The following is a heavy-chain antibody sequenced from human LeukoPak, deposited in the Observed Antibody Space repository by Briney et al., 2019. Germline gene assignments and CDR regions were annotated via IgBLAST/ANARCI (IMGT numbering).Heavy chain of an antibody. Sequence: SETLSLTCSVSGGSISGYYWSWSRQAPGKGVEWIGNLFYKRGAWYKSSLKSRVTTSVDTSKNELSLTLTSVTAADTAVYYCARVQKGIAAAGTGGGWFEPWGQGTLVTVSA. CDR1: GGSISGYY. CDR2: LFYKRGA. D-gene: IGHD6-13*01. J-gene: IGHJ5*02. V-gene: IGHV4-59*01. CDR3: ARVQKGIAAAGTGGGWFEP.